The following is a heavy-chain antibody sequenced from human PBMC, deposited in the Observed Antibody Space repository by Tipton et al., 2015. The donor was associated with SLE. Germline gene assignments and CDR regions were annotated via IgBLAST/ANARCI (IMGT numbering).Heavy chain of an antibody. D-gene: IGHD3-3*01. CDR1: GFTFSSYW. J-gene: IGHJ4*02. CDR2: IKQDGSEK. V-gene: IGHV3-7*03. CDR3: ARSYYDFWSGYSDY. Sequence: GSLRLSCAASGFTFSSYWMSWVRQAPGKGLEWVANIKQDGSEKYYVDSVKGRFTISRDNAKNSLYLQMNSLRAEDTAVYYCARSYYDFWSGYSDYWGQGTLVTVSS.